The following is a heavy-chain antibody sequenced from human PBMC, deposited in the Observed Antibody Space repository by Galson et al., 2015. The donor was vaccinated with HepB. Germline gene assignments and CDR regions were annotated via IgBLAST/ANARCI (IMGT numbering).Heavy chain of an antibody. V-gene: IGHV3-66*02. CDR1: GFTVSSNY. Sequence: SLRLSCAASGFTVSSNYMRWVRQAPGKGLEWVSVIYNGGSTYYADSVKGRFTISRDNSKNTLYLQMNSLRAEDTAVYYCARDSGSGWYESYYYYGMDVWGQGTTVTVSS. J-gene: IGHJ6*02. D-gene: IGHD6-19*01. CDR2: IYNGGST. CDR3: ARDSGSGWYESYYYYGMDV.